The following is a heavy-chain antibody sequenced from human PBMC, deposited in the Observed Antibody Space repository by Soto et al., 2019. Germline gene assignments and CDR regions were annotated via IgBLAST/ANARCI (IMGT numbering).Heavy chain of an antibody. J-gene: IGHJ6*02. V-gene: IGHV2-5*01. D-gene: IGHD3-10*01. CDR3: SHMRGSGFFAMVF. Sequence: SGPTLVNPTQIMTLTCTFSGFSISISGVGVGWVRQPPGKALEWLALIFSNDDKRYSPSLKSRLTITKNTSKNQVVLIMTNIDPVDTATYYFSHMRGSGFFAMVFRGQGLMVPVSS. CDR2: IFSNDDK. CDR1: GFSISISGVG.